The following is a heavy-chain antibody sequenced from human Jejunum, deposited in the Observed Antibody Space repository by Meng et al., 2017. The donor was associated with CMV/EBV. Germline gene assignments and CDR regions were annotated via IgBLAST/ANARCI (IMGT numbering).Heavy chain of an antibody. V-gene: IGHV4-4*07. D-gene: IGHD3-3*01. CDR2: VSPSGST. Sequence: QVTRKESGPGLVKPSETLSLTCPVSGGSINTYFWSWMRQPAGKGLEWIGRVSPSGSTEYNPSLESRVTLSVDTSENQLSLKVNSVTAADTAVYFCAREWIWSGPMEDWGQGTLVTVSS. J-gene: IGHJ1*01. CDR1: GGSINTYF. CDR3: AREWIWSGPMED.